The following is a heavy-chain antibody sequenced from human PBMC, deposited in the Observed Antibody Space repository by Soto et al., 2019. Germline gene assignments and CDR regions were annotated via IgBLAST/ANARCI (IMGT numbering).Heavy chain of an antibody. CDR1: GGSISNDGYY. V-gene: IGHV4-31*03. J-gene: IGHJ6*02. Sequence: QVQLQESGPGLVKPSQTLSLICTVSGGSISNDGYYWSWIRQHPGKGLEWIGYIFYSGTTYYNPSLKSRITVSVDTSKNQFALKLHSLTAADTAVYYCVGDHVVTAHYYGMDVWGQGTTVTISS. CDR3: VGDHVVTAHYYGMDV. D-gene: IGHD2-15*01. CDR2: IFYSGTT.